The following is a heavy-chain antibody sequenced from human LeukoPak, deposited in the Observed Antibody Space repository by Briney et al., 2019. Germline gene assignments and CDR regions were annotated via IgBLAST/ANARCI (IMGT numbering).Heavy chain of an antibody. CDR1: GGSISNHY. CDR2: IYYSGST. Sequence: PSETLSLTCTASGGSISNHYWSWRRQHPGKGLEWIGYIYYSGSTSYNPSLKSRVTMSLDTSNNQFSLNLSSVTAADTAVYYCARHKDDYYDSSGYYYSLDYWGQGILVTVSS. V-gene: IGHV4-59*08. J-gene: IGHJ4*02. CDR3: ARHKDDYYDSSGYYYSLDY. D-gene: IGHD3-22*01.